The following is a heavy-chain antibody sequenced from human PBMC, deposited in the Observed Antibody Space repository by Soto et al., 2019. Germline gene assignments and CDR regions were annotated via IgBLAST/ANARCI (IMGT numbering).Heavy chain of an antibody. J-gene: IGHJ4*02. CDR2: IWYDGSNK. V-gene: IGHV3-33*01. D-gene: IGHD2-15*01. CDR1: GFTFSSYG. Sequence: PGGSLRLSCAASGFTFSSYGMHWVRQAPGKGLEWVAVIWYDGSNKHFADSVKGRFTISRDNSKNTLYLQMNSLRSEDTAVYYCARAQPLGYCSGGSCYYFDYWGQGTLVTVSS. CDR3: ARAQPLGYCSGGSCYYFDY.